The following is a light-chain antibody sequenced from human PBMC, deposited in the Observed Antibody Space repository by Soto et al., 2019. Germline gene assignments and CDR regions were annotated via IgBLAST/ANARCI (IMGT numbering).Light chain of an antibody. CDR1: SSDVGGYNY. CDR3: SSYTGSSTYVV. Sequence: QSALTQPASVSGSPGQSITISCTGTSSDVGGYNYVSWYQQHPGKAPKLMIYDVSNRPSGVSNRFPGSKSANTASLTISGLQAEDEADYYCSSYTGSSTYVVFGGGPKLTVL. J-gene: IGLJ2*01. CDR2: DVS. V-gene: IGLV2-14*01.